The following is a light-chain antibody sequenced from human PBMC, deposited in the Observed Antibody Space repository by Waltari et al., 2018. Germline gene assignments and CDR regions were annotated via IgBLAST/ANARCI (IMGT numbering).Light chain of an antibody. V-gene: IGLV1-44*01. J-gene: IGLJ1*01. Sequence: QSFLTQPPSASGTPGQRITISCSGSSSNIGSSYLTWYQQLPGTAPKLVIYNNNQRPSGVPDRFSGSKYDTSASLAISGLQSEDEADYYCAGWDGTLNGYVFGAATKVTVL. CDR3: AGWDGTLNGYV. CDR1: SSNIGSSY. CDR2: NNN.